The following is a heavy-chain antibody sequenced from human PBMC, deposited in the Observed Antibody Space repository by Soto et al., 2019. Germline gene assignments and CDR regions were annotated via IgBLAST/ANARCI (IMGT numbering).Heavy chain of an antibody. CDR3: AREHDALDV. D-gene: IGHD1-1*01. V-gene: IGHV3-30-3*01. Sequence: QVQLVESGGGVVQPGRSLTLSCAASGFPFTSYAMHWVRQAPGKGLEWVAVISHDGGIKHYTDSVKGRFTISRDNSKNTLYLQMNSLRDEDTAVYHCAREHDALDVWAKGPRSPSP. CDR2: ISHDGGIK. J-gene: IGHJ6*02. CDR1: GFPFTSYA.